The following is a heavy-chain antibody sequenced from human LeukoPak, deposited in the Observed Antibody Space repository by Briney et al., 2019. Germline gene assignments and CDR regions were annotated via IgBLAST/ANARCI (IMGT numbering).Heavy chain of an antibody. V-gene: IGHV3-23*01. J-gene: IGHJ3*02. D-gene: IGHD5-12*01. CDR3: AKDLRYSGYYDAFDI. CDR2: ISGSGGST. Sequence: GALRLSCAASGFTFSSYAMSWVRQAPGKGLEWVSAISGSGGSTYYADSVKGRFTISRDNSKNTLYLQMNSLRAEDTAVYYCAKDLRYSGYYDAFDIWGQGTMVTVSS. CDR1: GFTFSSYA.